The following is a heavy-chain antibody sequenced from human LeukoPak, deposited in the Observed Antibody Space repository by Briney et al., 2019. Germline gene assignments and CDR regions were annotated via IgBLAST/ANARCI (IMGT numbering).Heavy chain of an antibody. CDR1: GFIFSSYA. D-gene: IGHD3-9*01. CDR2: ISGSGTST. J-gene: IGHJ4*02. V-gene: IGHV3-23*01. CDR3: AKAEQYDILTGYSHFDC. Sequence: AGGSLRLSCAASGFIFSSYAMTWVRQAPWRGLEWVSVISGSGTSTYHADSVKGRFTVSRDNSKNTLYLQMNSLRAEDTAVYYCAKAEQYDILTGYSHFDCWGQGTLVTVSS.